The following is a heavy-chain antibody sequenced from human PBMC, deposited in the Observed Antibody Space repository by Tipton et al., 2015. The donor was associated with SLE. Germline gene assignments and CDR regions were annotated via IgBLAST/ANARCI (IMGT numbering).Heavy chain of an antibody. CDR3: ARVEDCTNGVCYTGYFDY. CDR2: IWYDGSNK. V-gene: IGHV3-33*01. J-gene: IGHJ4*02. D-gene: IGHD2-8*01. CDR1: GFTFSSYG. Sequence: SLRLSCAASGFTFSSYGMHWVRQAPGKGLEWVAVIWYDGSNKYYADSVKGRFTISRDNSKNTLYLQMNSLRAEDTAVYYCARVEDCTNGVCYTGYFDYWGQGTLVTVSS.